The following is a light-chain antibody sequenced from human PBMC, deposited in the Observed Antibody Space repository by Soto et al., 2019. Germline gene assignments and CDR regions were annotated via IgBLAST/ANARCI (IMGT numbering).Light chain of an antibody. V-gene: IGLV2-8*01. CDR1: SRDVGGYNY. Sequence: QSALTQPPSASGSPGQSVTISCTGTSRDVGGYNYVSWYQQHPGKAPKVMIYEVSKRPSGVPARFSGSKSGNTASLTVSGLQAEDEADYYCSSYAGSNNVVFGGGTKLTVL. CDR2: EVS. CDR3: SSYAGSNNVV. J-gene: IGLJ3*02.